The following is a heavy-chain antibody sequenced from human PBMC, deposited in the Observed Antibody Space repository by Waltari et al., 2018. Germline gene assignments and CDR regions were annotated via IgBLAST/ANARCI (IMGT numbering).Heavy chain of an antibody. J-gene: IGHJ6*02. D-gene: IGHD1-26*01. CDR1: GFTFGTDS. V-gene: IGHV3-48*04. Sequence: DVQLVESGGNLVQPGGSLRLSCEGSGFTFGTDSMNWVRLAPGRGLEGGSFISGSRSRGIYYANSVQGRFSISRDDDQNSLYLHMNNLRTEDTALYFCARVRGTLGHYYAMDVWGHGTAVTVSS. CDR3: ARVRGTLGHYYAMDV. CDR2: ISGSRSRGI.